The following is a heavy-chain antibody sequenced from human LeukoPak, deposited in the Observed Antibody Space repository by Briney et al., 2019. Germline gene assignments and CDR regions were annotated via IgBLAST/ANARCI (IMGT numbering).Heavy chain of an antibody. V-gene: IGHV3-23*01. CDR1: GFTFSSYA. CDR3: AKEAIRSSGWYRYYNWFDP. D-gene: IGHD6-19*01. CDR2: ISGSGGST. Sequence: GGSLRLSCAASGFTFSSYAMSWVRQAPGKGLEWVSAISGSGGSTYCADSVKGRFTISRDNSKDTLYLQMNSLRAEDTAVYYCAKEAIRSSGWYRYYNWFDPWGQGTLVTVSS. J-gene: IGHJ5*02.